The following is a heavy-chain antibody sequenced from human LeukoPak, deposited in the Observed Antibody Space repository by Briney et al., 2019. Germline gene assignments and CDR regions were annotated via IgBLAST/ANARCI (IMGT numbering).Heavy chain of an antibody. Sequence: NSSETLSLTCTVSGGSISSYYWSWIRQPPGKGLEWIGYIYYSGSTNYNPSLKSRVTISVDTSKNQFSLKLSSVTAADTAVYYCARDHRGSGSYYPSYFDYWGQGTLVTVSS. CDR3: ARDHRGSGSYYPSYFDY. J-gene: IGHJ4*02. CDR1: GGSISSYY. D-gene: IGHD3-10*01. CDR2: IYYSGST. V-gene: IGHV4-59*01.